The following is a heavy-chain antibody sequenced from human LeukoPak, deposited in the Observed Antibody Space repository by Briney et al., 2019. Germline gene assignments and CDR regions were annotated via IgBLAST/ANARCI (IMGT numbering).Heavy chain of an antibody. J-gene: IGHJ4*02. D-gene: IGHD5-12*01. CDR1: GGSISTYY. CDR3: ARGGGYASPIGY. CDR2: IYHSGST. Sequence: PSETLSLTCTLSGGSISTYYWSWIRQPPGKGRERIGYIYHSGSTNYNPSLKSRVTISVDTSKNQFSLKLSSVTAADTAVYYCARGGGYASPIGYWGQGALVTVSS. V-gene: IGHV4-59*01.